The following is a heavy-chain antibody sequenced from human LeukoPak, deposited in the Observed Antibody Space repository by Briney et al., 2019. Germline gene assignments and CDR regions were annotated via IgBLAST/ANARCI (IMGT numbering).Heavy chain of an antibody. J-gene: IGHJ6*03. D-gene: IGHD6-19*01. CDR3: ARQAGAAYYYYYYMDV. Sequence: GGSLRLSCAASGFTFDDYAMHWVRQAPGKGLEWVSGISWNSDNIGYADSVRGRFTISRGNAKNSLYLQMNSLRAEDMALYYCARQAGAAYYYYYYMDVWGKGTTVTVSS. V-gene: IGHV3-9*03. CDR1: GFTFDDYA. CDR2: ISWNSDNI.